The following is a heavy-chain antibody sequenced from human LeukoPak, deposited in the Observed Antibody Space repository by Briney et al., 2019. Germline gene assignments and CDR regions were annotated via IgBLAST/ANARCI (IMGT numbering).Heavy chain of an antibody. D-gene: IGHD3-22*01. J-gene: IGHJ3*02. CDR3: ARPIRAYDSSGPDAFDI. V-gene: IGHV5-51*01. Sequence: HGESLKISCKGSGYSFTSYWIGWVRQMPGKGLEWMGIIYPGDSDTRYSPSFQGQVTISADKSISTAYLQWSSLKASDTAMYYCARPIRAYDSSGPDAFDIWGQGTMVTVSS. CDR2: IYPGDSDT. CDR1: GYSFTSYW.